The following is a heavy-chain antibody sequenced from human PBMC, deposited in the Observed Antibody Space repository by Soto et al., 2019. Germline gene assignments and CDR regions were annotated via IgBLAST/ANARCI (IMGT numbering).Heavy chain of an antibody. CDR2: IWYDGSNK. CDR1: GFTFSSYG. J-gene: IGHJ4*02. Sequence: GGSLRLSCAASGFTFSSYGMHWVRQAPGKGLEWVAVIWYDGSNKYYADSVKGRFTISRDNSKNTLYLQMNSLRAEDTAVYYCARHPAQWELPRNFDYWGQGTLVTVSS. D-gene: IGHD1-26*01. V-gene: IGHV3-33*01. CDR3: ARHPAQWELPRNFDY.